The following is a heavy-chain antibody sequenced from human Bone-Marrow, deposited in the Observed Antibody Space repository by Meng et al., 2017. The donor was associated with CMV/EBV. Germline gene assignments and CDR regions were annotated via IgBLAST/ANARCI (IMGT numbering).Heavy chain of an antibody. CDR1: GFTFSSYA. CDR3: ARLVAENYDFWSGRPPTNYYGMDV. CDR2: ISYDGSNK. V-gene: IGHV3-30*04. Sequence: GESLKISCAASGFTFSSYAMHWVRQAPGKGLEWVAVISYDGSNKYYADSVKGRFTISRDNSKNTLYLQMNSLRAEDTAVYYCARLVAENYDFWSGRPPTNYYGMDVWGQGTTVTVSS. D-gene: IGHD3-3*01. J-gene: IGHJ6*02.